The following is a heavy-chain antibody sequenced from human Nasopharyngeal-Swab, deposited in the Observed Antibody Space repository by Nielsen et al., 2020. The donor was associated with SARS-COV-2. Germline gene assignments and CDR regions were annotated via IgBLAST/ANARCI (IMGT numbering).Heavy chain of an antibody. J-gene: IGHJ4*02. V-gene: IGHV4-59*08. CDR2: IYYSGST. CDR3: ARLTYYYDSSGYTNPHPDY. Sequence: WIRQPPGKGLEWIGYIYYSGSTNYNPSLKSRVTISVDTSKNQFSLKLSSVTAADTAVYYCARLTYYYDSSGYTNPHPDYWGQGTLVTVSS. D-gene: IGHD3-22*01.